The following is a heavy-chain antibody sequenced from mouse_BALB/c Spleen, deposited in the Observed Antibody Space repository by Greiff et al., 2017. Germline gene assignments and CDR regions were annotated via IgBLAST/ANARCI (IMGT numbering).Heavy chain of an antibody. CDR3: ARDREYGNSWFAY. Sequence: EVKVEESGGGLVQPGGSLKLSCAASGFTFSSYGMSWVRQTPDKRLELVATINSNGGSTYYPDSVKGRFTISRDNAKNTLYLQMSSLKSEDTAMYYCARDREYGNSWFAYWGQGTLVTVSA. V-gene: IGHV5-6-3*01. CDR1: GFTFSSYG. J-gene: IGHJ3*01. D-gene: IGHD2-10*02. CDR2: INSNGGST.